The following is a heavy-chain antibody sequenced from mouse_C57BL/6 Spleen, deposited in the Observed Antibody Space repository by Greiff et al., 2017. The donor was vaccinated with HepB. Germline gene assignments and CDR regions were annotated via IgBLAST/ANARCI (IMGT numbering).Heavy chain of an antibody. CDR2: IDPEDGDT. Sequence: EVKLQESGAELVRPGASVKLSCTASGFNIKDYYMHWVKQRPEQGLEWIGRIDPEDGDTEYAPKFQGKATMTADTSSNTAYLQLSSLTSEDTAVYYCTTWDYGSSPFDYWGQGTTLTVSS. CDR3: TTWDYGSSPFDY. CDR1: GFNIKDYY. J-gene: IGHJ2*01. D-gene: IGHD1-1*01. V-gene: IGHV14-1*01.